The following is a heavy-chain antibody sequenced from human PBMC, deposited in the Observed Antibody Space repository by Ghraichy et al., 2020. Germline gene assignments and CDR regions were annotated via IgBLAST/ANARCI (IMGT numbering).Heavy chain of an antibody. D-gene: IGHD2-15*01. CDR3: ARSTQYCSGGSCYPDIDY. V-gene: IGHV1-46*01. J-gene: IGHJ4*02. Sequence: ASVKVSCKASGYTFTSYYMHWVRQAPGQGLEWMGIINPSGGSTSYPQKFQGGLTMTRDTSTSTVYMELSSLRSEDTAVYYCARSTQYCSGGSCYPDIDYWGQGTLVTVSS. CDR1: GYTFTSYY. CDR2: INPSGGST.